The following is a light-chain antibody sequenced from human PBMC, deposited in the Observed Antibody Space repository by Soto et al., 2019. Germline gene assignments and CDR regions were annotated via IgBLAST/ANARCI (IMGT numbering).Light chain of an antibody. CDR2: GNS. CDR1: SSNIGAGYD. CDR3: QSYDSSVVV. V-gene: IGLV1-40*01. Sequence: QSVLTQPPSVSGAPGQRVTISCTGSSSNIGAGYDVHWYQQLPGTAPKLLIYGNSNRPSGVPDRFSGSKSGTSASLAITGLQAEDEADYSCQSYDSSVVVFGGGTKVTVL. J-gene: IGLJ2*01.